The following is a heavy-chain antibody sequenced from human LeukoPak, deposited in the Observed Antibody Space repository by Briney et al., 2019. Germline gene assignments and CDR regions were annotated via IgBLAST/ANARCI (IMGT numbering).Heavy chain of an antibody. J-gene: IGHJ4*02. CDR3: ARTGNSLKDTFDS. CDR1: GGSISSSSYY. V-gene: IGHV4-39*01. D-gene: IGHD6-13*01. CDR2: IYYSGST. Sequence: SETLSLTCTVSGGSISSSSYYLGWIRQPPGKGLEWIASIYYSGSTYYNPSLKSRVTISVDTSKNQFSLKLSSVTAADTAVYYCARTGNSLKDTFDSWGQGTLVTVSS.